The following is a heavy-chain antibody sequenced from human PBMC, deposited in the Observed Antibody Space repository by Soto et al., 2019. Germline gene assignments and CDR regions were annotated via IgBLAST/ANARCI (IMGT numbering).Heavy chain of an antibody. CDR3: ARANDLNAFDM. Sequence: EVQLVESGGGLVQPGGSLRLSCVASGFSVSATKYMNWLRQAPDKGLEWVSVIYSGGTYYYADSVKGRFTISRHDSKNTLYLQMDSLRAEDPAVYFCARANDLNAFDMWGQGTMVTVSS. CDR1: GFSVSATKY. J-gene: IGHJ3*02. CDR2: IYSGGTY. V-gene: IGHV3-53*04.